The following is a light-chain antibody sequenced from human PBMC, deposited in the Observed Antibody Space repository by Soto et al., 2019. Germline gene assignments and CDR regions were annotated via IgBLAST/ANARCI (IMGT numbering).Light chain of an antibody. CDR3: AAWDDSLTGPAV. CDR1: SSNIGSNT. CDR2: SND. V-gene: IGLV1-44*01. Sequence: QSVLTQPPSASGTPGQSVTISCFGSSSNIGSNTVSWYQQLPGTAPKVLIYSNDQRPSGVPDRFSGSKSGTSASLAIGGLQSEDEADYYCAAWDDSLTGPAVFGGGTKLTVL. J-gene: IGLJ2*01.